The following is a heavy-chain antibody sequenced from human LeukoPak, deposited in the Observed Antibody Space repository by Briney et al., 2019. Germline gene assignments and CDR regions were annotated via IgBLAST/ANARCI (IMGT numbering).Heavy chain of an antibody. J-gene: IGHJ4*02. V-gene: IGHV3-48*04. CDR3: ARDKYGDYDY. CDR2: ISSSSSTI. Sequence: QPGGSLRLSCAASGFTFSSYSMNWVRQAPGKGLEWVSYISSSSSTIYYADSVKGRFTISRDNAKNSLYLQMNGLSAEDTAVYYCARDKYGDYDYWGQGTLVTVSS. D-gene: IGHD4-17*01. CDR1: GFTFSSYS.